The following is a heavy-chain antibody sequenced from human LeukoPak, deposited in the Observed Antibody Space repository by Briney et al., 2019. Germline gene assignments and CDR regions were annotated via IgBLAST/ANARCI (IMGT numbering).Heavy chain of an antibody. D-gene: IGHD1-26*01. CDR3: ARDVGGL. Sequence: SETLSLTCTVSGGSISSSRYYWSWIRQPPRKGLEWIGSMYYSGNTYYNPSLKSRVTMSVDTSKNQFSLKLSSVTAADTAVYYCARDVGGLWGQGTLVTVSS. V-gene: IGHV4-39*07. CDR2: MYYSGNT. J-gene: IGHJ4*02. CDR1: GGSISSSRYY.